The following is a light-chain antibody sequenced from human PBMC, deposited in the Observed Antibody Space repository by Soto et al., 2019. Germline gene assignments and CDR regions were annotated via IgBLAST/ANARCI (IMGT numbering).Light chain of an antibody. CDR2: GAS. CDR3: QQYGSSGYT. V-gene: IGKV3-20*01. Sequence: EIVLTQSPGTLSLSPGERATLSCRASQSVSSSYLAWYQQKPGQAPRLLIYGASSRATGIPDRFSGSGSGTDFTLTISRLEPEDCAVYYCQQYGSSGYTFGQGPKLEIK. J-gene: IGKJ2*01. CDR1: QSVSSSY.